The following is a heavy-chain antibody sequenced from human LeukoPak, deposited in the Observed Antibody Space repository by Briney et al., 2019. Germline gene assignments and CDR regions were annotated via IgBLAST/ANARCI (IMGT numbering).Heavy chain of an antibody. J-gene: IGHJ4*02. Sequence: ASVKVSCKASGYTFTSYGLSWVRQAPGQGLEWMGWINTYNGNTNYAQKLQGRVTMTTDTSTSTAYMEVRSLRSDDTAVYYCARIGVDCNGSTCSYHYWGQGTLVTVSS. CDR3: ARIGVDCNGSTCSYHY. CDR1: GYTFTSYG. CDR2: INTYNGNT. V-gene: IGHV1-18*01. D-gene: IGHD2-2*01.